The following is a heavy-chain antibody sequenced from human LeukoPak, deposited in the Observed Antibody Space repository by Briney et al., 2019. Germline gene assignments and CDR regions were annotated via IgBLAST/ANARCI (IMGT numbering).Heavy chain of an antibody. CDR2: MNPNSGIT. CDR1: GYTFISYD. CDR3: AVGGYYYDSSGYYSPNFQH. V-gene: IGHV1-8*01. J-gene: IGHJ1*01. Sequence: ASVKVSCKASGYTFISYDINWVRLATGQGLEWMGWMNPNSGITGYAQKFQGRVTMTRDTSISTAYMELSRLRSDDTAVYYCAVGGYYYDSSGYYSPNFQHWGQGTLVTVSS. D-gene: IGHD3-22*01.